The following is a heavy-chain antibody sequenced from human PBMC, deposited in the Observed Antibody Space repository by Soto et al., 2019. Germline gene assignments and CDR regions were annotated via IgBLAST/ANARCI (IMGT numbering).Heavy chain of an antibody. CDR1: GGSIIPYY. J-gene: IGHJ4*02. CDR3: ARPRSSGYAGEFDY. Sequence: PSETLSLTCTVSGGSIIPYYWSWIRQPPWKGLEWIGFIYYSGSTNYNPSLKSRVTISVDTSQNQFSLMLTSVTAADTAVYYCARPRSSGYAGEFDYWGQGTLVT. CDR2: IYYSGST. D-gene: IGHD3-22*01. V-gene: IGHV4-59*01.